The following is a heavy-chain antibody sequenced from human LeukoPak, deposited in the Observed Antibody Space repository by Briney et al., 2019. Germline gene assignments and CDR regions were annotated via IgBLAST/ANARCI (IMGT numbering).Heavy chain of an antibody. Sequence: GGSLRLSCVTSGLTFSRYWMTWVRQAPGKGLEWVANIKQDGSEKNYVDSVEGRFTISRDNAKNSLYLQMSSLRAEDTAVYYCVRSLYGSGSYNKGDGYFDYWGQGTLVTVSS. D-gene: IGHD3-10*01. CDR1: GLTFSRYW. J-gene: IGHJ4*02. V-gene: IGHV3-7*01. CDR3: VRSLYGSGSYNKGDGYFDY. CDR2: IKQDGSEK.